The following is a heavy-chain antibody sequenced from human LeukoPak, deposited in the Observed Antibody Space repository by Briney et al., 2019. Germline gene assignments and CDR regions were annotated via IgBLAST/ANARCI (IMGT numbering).Heavy chain of an antibody. CDR1: GLTFSTCG. V-gene: IGHV3-30*02. J-gene: IGHJ4*02. CDR3: VKDDPVLHY. CDR2: IRPDGRKK. Sequence: PGGSLRLSCSTSGLTFSTCGMHWVRQAPGRGLEWLTLIRPDGRKKFYSDSVKGRFTVSRDNFKNMLYLEMNSLRSEDTAVYYCVKDDPVLHYWGQGTLVSASS.